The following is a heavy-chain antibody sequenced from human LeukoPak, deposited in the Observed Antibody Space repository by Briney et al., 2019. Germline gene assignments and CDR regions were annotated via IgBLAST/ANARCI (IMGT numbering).Heavy chain of an antibody. J-gene: IGHJ4*02. D-gene: IGHD3-9*01. Sequence: ASVTVSCKASGYTFTSYGISWVRQAPGQGLEWMGWISAYNGNTNYAQKLQGRVTMTTDTSTSTAYMELRSLRSDDTAVYYCARASIDFDWLFFDYWGQGTLVTVSS. CDR2: ISAYNGNT. CDR3: ARASIDFDWLFFDY. CDR1: GYTFTSYG. V-gene: IGHV1-18*01.